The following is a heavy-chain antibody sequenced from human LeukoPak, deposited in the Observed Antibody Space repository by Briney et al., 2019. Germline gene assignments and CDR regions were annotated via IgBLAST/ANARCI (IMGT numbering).Heavy chain of an antibody. Sequence: GGSLRLSCAASGFTFSSYWMSWVRQAPGKGLEWVANIKQDGSEKYYVDSVKGRFTISRDNAKNSLYLQMDSLRAEDTAVYYCARDGRYGPFDPWGQGTLVTVSS. J-gene: IGHJ5*02. D-gene: IGHD5-18*01. V-gene: IGHV3-7*01. CDR1: GFTFSSYW. CDR2: IKQDGSEK. CDR3: ARDGRYGPFDP.